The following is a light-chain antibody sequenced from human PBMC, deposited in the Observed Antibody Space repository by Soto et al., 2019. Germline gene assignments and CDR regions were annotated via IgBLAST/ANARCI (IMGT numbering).Light chain of an antibody. CDR3: QQYNNYWT. CDR1: QSISYW. J-gene: IGKJ1*01. V-gene: IGKV1-5*03. CDR2: KAS. Sequence: DIQMTQSPSTLSASVGDRVTITCRASQSISYWLAWYQQKPGKAPNLLIYKASSLESGVPSRFSGSGSGTEFTLTISSLQPDVFATYYCQQYNNYWTFGQGPKVEIK.